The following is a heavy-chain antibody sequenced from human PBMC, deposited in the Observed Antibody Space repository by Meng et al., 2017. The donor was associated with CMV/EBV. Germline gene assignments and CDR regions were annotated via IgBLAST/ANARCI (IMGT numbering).Heavy chain of an antibody. CDR3: ARDPPARSYYDFWSGFYLQNYYYGMDV. Sequence: ASVKVSCKASGYTFTGYYMHWVRQAPGQGLEWMGWINPNSGGTNYAQKFQGRVTMTRDTSISTAYMELSRLRSDDTAVYYCARDPPARSYYDFWSGFYLQNYYYGMDVWGQGTTVTVSS. CDR1: GYTFTGYY. CDR2: INPNSGGT. V-gene: IGHV1-2*02. D-gene: IGHD3-3*01. J-gene: IGHJ6*02.